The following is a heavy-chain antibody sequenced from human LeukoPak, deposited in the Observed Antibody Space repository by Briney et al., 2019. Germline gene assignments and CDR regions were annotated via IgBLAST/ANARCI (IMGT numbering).Heavy chain of an antibody. J-gene: IGHJ4*02. D-gene: IGHD3-10*01. V-gene: IGHV3-23*01. CDR1: GFTFSSYA. CDR3: VKTYCSITRCSPGFDS. Sequence: GGSLRLSCAASGFTFSSYAMSWVRQAPGKGLEWVSVINGSGSSTNYADSVKGRFTISRDNSKNTLYLQMNSLRADDTAVYYCVKTYCSITRCSPGFDSWGQGTLVTVSS. CDR2: INGSGSST.